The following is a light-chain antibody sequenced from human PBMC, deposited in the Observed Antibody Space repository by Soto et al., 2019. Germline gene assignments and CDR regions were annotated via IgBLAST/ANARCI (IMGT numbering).Light chain of an antibody. CDR1: QSVSSTY. CDR3: QQYGTSFT. Sequence: EIVLTQSPGILSLSPEERATLSCRASQSVSSTYLAWYQQKPGQAPRLLIYGASSRATGIPDRFSGSGSGTDFTLTISRLEPEDFAVYYCQQYGTSFTFGPGTKVDIK. CDR2: GAS. J-gene: IGKJ3*01. V-gene: IGKV3-20*01.